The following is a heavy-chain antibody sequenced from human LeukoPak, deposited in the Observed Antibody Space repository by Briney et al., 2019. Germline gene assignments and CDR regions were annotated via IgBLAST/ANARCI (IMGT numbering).Heavy chain of an antibody. V-gene: IGHV5-51*01. CDR2: IYPDESDT. CDR3: ARGAADCANGICYSYNWFDP. D-gene: IGHD2-8*01. CDR1: GHSFTNSW. J-gene: IGHJ5*02. Sequence: GESLKISCKGSGHSFTNSWIAWVRQKSGKGLEWIGIIYPDESDTRYSPSFQGQVTISVDKSISTAYLQWSSLRASDTAMYYCARGAADCANGICYSYNWFDPWGQGTLVTVSS.